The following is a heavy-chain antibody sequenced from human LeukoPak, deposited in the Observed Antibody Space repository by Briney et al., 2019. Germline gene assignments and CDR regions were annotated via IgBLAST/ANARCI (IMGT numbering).Heavy chain of an antibody. V-gene: IGHV4-34*01. CDR1: GGSFSGYY. D-gene: IGHD6-13*01. CDR2: INHSGST. Sequence: PSETLSLTCAVYGGSFSGYYWSWIRQPPGKGLEWIGEINHSGSTNYNPSLKSRVTISVDTSKNQFSLKLSSVTAADTAVYYCARVRYGSRFDYWGQGTLVTVSS. CDR3: ARVRYGSRFDY. J-gene: IGHJ4*02.